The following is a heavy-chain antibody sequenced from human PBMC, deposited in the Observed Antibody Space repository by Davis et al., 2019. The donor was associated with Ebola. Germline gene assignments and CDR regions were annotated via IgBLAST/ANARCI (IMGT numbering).Heavy chain of an antibody. Sequence: ASVKVSCKASGYGFTNYYIYWVRQAPGQGLEWVGLINPSGGSTTYAQKFPGRVNMTGDKSTTTVYMELSSLRSEETAGYYCARENTIFGGLPPDYWGQGTLVTVSS. D-gene: IGHD3-3*01. CDR3: ARENTIFGGLPPDY. CDR1: GYGFTNYY. J-gene: IGHJ4*02. V-gene: IGHV1-46*01. CDR2: INPSGGST.